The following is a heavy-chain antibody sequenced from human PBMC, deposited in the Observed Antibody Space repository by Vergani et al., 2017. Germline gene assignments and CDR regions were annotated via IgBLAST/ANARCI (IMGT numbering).Heavy chain of an antibody. J-gene: IGHJ6*03. CDR2: INPNSGGT. Sequence: QVQLVQSGAEVKKPGASVKVSCKASGYTFTGYYMHWVRQAPGQGREWMGWINPNSGGTNYAQKFQGRVTMTRDKSISTAYMELSRLRSDDTAVYYCARRYYYGYYYYYMDVWGKGTTVTVSS. D-gene: IGHD3-10*01. CDR1: GYTFTGYY. CDR3: ARRYYYGYYYYYMDV. V-gene: IGHV1-2*02.